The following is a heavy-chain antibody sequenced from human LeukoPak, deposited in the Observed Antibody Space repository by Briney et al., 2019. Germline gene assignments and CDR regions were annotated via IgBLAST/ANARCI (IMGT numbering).Heavy chain of an antibody. CDR3: ARHLKGPGWFDP. CDR2: INHSGST. CDR1: GGSFSGYY. V-gene: IGHV4-34*01. Sequence: SETLSLTCAVYGGSFSGYYWSWIRQPPGKGLEWIGEINHSGSTNYNPSLKSRVTISVDTSKNQFSLKLSSVTAADTAVYYCARHLKGPGWFDPWGQGTLVTVSS. J-gene: IGHJ5*02.